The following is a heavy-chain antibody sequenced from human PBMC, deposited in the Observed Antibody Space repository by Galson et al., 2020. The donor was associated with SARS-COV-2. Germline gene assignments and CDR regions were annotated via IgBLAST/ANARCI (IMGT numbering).Heavy chain of an antibody. V-gene: IGHV4-61*02. J-gene: IGHJ4*02. CDR2: TYTSGST. Sequence: SETLSLTCTVSGGSISSGSYYWSWIRQPAGKGLEWIGRTYTSGSTNYNPSLQSRVTISIDTSKNQFSLELTSVTAADTAVYFCAYGVVAGTGYWGQGILVTVSS. CDR3: AYGVVAGTGY. D-gene: IGHD6-19*01. CDR1: GGSISSGSYY.